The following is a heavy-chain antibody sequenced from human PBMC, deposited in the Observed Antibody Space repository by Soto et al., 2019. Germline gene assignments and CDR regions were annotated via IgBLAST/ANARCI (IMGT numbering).Heavy chain of an antibody. CDR3: ASGGRSSGHNYYGMDV. Sequence: PGGSLRLSCAASGFTFSSYGMHWVRQAPGKGLEWVAVIWYDGSNKYYADSVKGRFTISRDNSKNTLYLQMNSLRAEDTAVYYCASGGRSSGHNYYGMDVWGQGTTVTVSS. D-gene: IGHD3-22*01. CDR2: IWYDGSNK. J-gene: IGHJ6*02. CDR1: GFTFSSYG. V-gene: IGHV3-33*01.